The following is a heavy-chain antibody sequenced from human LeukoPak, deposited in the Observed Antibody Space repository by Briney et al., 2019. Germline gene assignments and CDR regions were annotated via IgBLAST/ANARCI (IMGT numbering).Heavy chain of an antibody. CDR1: GGSISSGDYY. CDR3: ARDTAYDILTGPRNWFDP. D-gene: IGHD3-9*01. Sequence: SETLSLTCTVSGGSISSGDYYWSWIRQHPGKGLEWIGYIYYSGSTYYNPSLKSRVTISVDTSKNQFSLKLSPVTAADTAVYYCARDTAYDILTGPRNWFDPWGQGTLVTVSS. V-gene: IGHV4-31*03. CDR2: IYYSGST. J-gene: IGHJ5*02.